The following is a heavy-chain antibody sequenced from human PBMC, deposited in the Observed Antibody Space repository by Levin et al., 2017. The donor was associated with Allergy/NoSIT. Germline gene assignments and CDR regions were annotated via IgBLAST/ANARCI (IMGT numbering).Heavy chain of an antibody. V-gene: IGHV3-23*01. Sequence: GGSLRLSCEASGFTFSTYHAMSWVRQAPGKGLEWVSSISGDGDTTHHADSLKGRFTISRDNSKNTVYLQMNSLKVDDTALYCCAKLAAPDARILCDAFDVWGQGTVVTVSS. CDR3: AKLAAPDARILCDAFDV. CDR1: GFTFSTYHA. D-gene: IGHD6-19*01. J-gene: IGHJ3*01. CDR2: ISGDGDTT.